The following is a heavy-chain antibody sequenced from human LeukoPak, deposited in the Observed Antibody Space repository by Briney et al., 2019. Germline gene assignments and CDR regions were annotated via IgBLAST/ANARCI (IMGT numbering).Heavy chain of an antibody. D-gene: IGHD3-9*01. CDR1: GGSISSGSYY. J-gene: IGHJ4*02. CDR3: ARDDYDILTGYYALNY. V-gene: IGHV4-61*02. Sequence: PSETLSLTCTVSGGSISSGSYYWSWIRQPAGKGLEWIGRIYTSGSTNYNPSLKSRVTISVDTSKNQFSLKLSSVTAADTAVYYCARDDYDILTGYYALNYWGQGTLATVSS. CDR2: IYTSGST.